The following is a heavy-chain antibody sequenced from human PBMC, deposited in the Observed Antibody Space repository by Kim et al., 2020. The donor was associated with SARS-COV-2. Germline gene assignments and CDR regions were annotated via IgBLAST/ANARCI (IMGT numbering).Heavy chain of an antibody. D-gene: IGHD6-6*01. V-gene: IGHV5-51*01. CDR1: GYSFTSYW. CDR3: ARSIAARPGVSYYYYYYGMDV. CDR2: IYPGDSDT. Sequence: GESLKISCKGSGYSFTSYWIGWVRQMPGKGLEWMGIIYPGDSDTRYSPSFQGQVTISADKSISTAYLQWSSLKASDTAMYYCARSIAARPGVSYYYYYYGMDVWGQGTTVTVSS. J-gene: IGHJ6*02.